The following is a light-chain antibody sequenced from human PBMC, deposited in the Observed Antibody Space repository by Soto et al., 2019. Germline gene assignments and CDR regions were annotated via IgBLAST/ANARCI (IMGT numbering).Light chain of an antibody. Sequence: EILMTQSPATLSVSPGERATLSCRASQSVSSYLAWYQQKPGQAPRLLIYDASNRATGIPARFSGSGSGTDITLTISSLEPEDFAVYYCQQRSNWLTFGGGTKVDIK. CDR1: QSVSSY. J-gene: IGKJ4*01. CDR2: DAS. CDR3: QQRSNWLT. V-gene: IGKV3-11*01.